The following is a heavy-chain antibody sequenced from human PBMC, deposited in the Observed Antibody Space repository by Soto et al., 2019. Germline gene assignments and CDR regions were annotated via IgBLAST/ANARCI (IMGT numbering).Heavy chain of an antibody. Sequence: ASETLSLTCTFSGGSISSYYWSWIRQPPGKGLEWIGYIYYSGSTNYNPSLKSRVTISVDTSKNQFSLKLSSVTAADTAVYYCARGSRFTELSYDYWGQGTLVTSPQ. CDR1: GGSISSYY. CDR2: IYYSGST. CDR3: ARGSRFTELSYDY. D-gene: IGHD3-10*01. J-gene: IGHJ4*02. V-gene: IGHV4-59*01.